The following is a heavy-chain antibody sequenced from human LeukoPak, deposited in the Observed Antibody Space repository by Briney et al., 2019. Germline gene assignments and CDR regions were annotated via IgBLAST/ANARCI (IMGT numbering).Heavy chain of an antibody. J-gene: IGHJ4*02. Sequence: SETLSLTCTVSGGSISSYYWTWIRQPPGKGLEWIGYIYYSGSTNYNPSLKSRATISVDTSKNQFSLELSSVTAADTAVYYCARDRGMRRYFDYWGQGTLVTVSS. CDR2: IYYSGST. V-gene: IGHV4-59*01. CDR1: GGSISSYY. D-gene: IGHD3-10*01. CDR3: ARDRGMRRYFDY.